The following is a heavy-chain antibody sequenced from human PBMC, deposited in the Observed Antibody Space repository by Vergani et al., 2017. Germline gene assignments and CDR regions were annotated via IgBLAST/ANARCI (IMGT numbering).Heavy chain of an antibody. D-gene: IGHD4-17*01. CDR2: VDPEDGET. V-gene: IGHV1-69-2*01. Sequence: EVQLVQSGAEVKKPGATMKISCKVSGYTFTEHYMHWVKQAPGKGLEWMGLVDPEDGETIYAEKFKGRVTLAADTSTDTAHLELSSLRSEDTAVYYCATPQTVTTGGMEVWGQGTTVIVSS. CDR3: ATPQTVTTGGMEV. CDR1: GYTFTEHY. J-gene: IGHJ6*02.